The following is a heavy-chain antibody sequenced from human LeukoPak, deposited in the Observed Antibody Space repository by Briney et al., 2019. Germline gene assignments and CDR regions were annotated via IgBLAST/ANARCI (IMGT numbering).Heavy chain of an antibody. CDR3: AREGMATTQGGFDY. CDR2: IYYSGST. V-gene: IGHV4-39*07. CDR1: GDSISSRTYY. D-gene: IGHD5-24*01. J-gene: IGHJ4*02. Sequence: SETLSFTCTVSGDSISSRTYYWGLIRQPPGKGLEWIASIYYSGSTYYNPSLKSRVTISVDTSKNQFSLKLSSVTAADTAVYYCAREGMATTQGGFDYWGQGTLVTVSS.